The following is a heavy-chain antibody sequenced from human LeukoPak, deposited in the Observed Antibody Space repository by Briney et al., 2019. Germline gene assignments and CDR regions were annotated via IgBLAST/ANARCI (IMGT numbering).Heavy chain of an antibody. CDR2: ISAYDGNT. CDR1: GYTFTSYG. V-gene: IGHV1-18*01. CDR3: ARDPPRIVVVVAATNYYGMDV. D-gene: IGHD2-15*01. J-gene: IGHJ6*02. Sequence: ASVTVSCKASGYTFTSYGISWVRQAPGQGLEWMGWISAYDGNTNYAQKLQGRVTMTTDTSTSTAYMELRSLRSDDTAVYYCARDPPRIVVVVAATNYYGMDVWGQGTTVTVSS.